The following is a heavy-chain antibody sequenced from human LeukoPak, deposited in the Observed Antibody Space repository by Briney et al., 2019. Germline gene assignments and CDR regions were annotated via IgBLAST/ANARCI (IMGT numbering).Heavy chain of an antibody. CDR3: ARDFYGDYPSRYFDY. CDR2: ISSSSSYI. V-gene: IGHV3-21*01. CDR1: GFTFSSYC. J-gene: IGHJ4*02. D-gene: IGHD4-17*01. Sequence: KPGGSLRLSCAASGFTFSSYCMNWVRQAPGKGLEWVSSISSSSSYIYYADSVKGRFTISRDNAKNSLYLQMNSLRAEDTAVYYCARDFYGDYPSRYFDYWGQGTLVTVSS.